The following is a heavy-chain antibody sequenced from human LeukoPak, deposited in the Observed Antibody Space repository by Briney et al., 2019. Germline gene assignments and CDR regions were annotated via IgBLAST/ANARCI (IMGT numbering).Heavy chain of an antibody. Sequence: ASVKVSCKASGYSFTTYGFSWMRQAPGQGLEWMGIIAYNGNTYYAENLQGRVTMTTDSSTNTAYMEPRNLRSDDTAVYYCARYSSSWYLYDYWGQGTLVTVSS. CDR3: ARYSSSWYLYDY. CDR1: GYSFTTYG. V-gene: IGHV1-18*01. J-gene: IGHJ4*02. CDR2: IIAYNGNT. D-gene: IGHD6-13*01.